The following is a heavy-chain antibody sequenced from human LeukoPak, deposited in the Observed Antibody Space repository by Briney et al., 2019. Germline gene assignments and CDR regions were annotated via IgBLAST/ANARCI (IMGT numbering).Heavy chain of an antibody. J-gene: IGHJ4*02. CDR2: ISSSSSTI. Sequence: GGSLRLSCAASGFTFSSYSMNWVRQAPGKGLEWVSYISSSSSTIYYADSVKGRFTISRDNAKNSLYLQMNSLRAEDTAVYYCAREGLYCSSTSCPDGIDYWGQGTLVTASS. CDR1: GFTFSSYS. V-gene: IGHV3-48*01. CDR3: AREGLYCSSTSCPDGIDY. D-gene: IGHD2-2*01.